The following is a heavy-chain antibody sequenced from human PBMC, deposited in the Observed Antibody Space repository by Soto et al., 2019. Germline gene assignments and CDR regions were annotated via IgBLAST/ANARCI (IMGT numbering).Heavy chain of an antibody. CDR3: ARLATVYAPHHHYGMDV. J-gene: IGHJ6*02. D-gene: IGHD1-26*01. V-gene: IGHV4-31*03. Sequence: SETLPHTCTVSGGSISSGGYCWSWIRKHPGKGLEWIGYIYYSGSTYYNPSLKSRVTISVDTSKNQFSLKLSSVTAADTAVYYCARLATVYAPHHHYGMDVWGQGTTVTVSS. CDR2: IYYSGST. CDR1: GGSISSGGYC.